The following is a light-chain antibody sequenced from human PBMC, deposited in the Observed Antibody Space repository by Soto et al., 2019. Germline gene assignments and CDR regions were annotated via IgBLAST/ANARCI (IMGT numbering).Light chain of an antibody. V-gene: IGLV1-40*01. CDR1: SSNIGAGYD. CDR3: QSWDTSLSGAV. CDR2: GNT. J-gene: IGLJ2*01. Sequence: QSVLTQPPSVSGAPGQRVTISCTGSSSNIGAGYDVNWYQQLPGTAPKLLIYGNTNRPSGVPDRLSGSKSGTSGSLAISGLQTEDEAEYYCQSWDTSLSGAVFGGGTKLTVL.